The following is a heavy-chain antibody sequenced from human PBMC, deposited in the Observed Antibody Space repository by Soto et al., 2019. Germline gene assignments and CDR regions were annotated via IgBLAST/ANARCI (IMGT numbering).Heavy chain of an antibody. CDR1: GFTFSSYD. D-gene: IGHD2-2*01. CDR3: ARGRYCSSTSCYGRRYYYYYMDV. CDR2: IGTAGDT. J-gene: IGHJ6*03. V-gene: IGHV3-13*01. Sequence: EVQLVESGGGLVQPGGSLRLSCAASGFTFSSYDMHWVRQATGKGLEWVSAIGTAGDTYYPGSVKGRFTISRENAKNSVYLQMNSLRAGDTAVYYCARGRYCSSTSCYGRRYYYYYMDVWGKGTTVTVSS.